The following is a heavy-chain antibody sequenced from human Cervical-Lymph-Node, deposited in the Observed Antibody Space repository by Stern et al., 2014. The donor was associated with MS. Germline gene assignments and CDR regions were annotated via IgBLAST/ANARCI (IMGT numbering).Heavy chain of an antibody. CDR1: GYTFTSYG. Sequence: QVQLVQSGPEMKKPGASVKVSCKALGYTFTSYGISWVRQAPGQGLEWMGWISGYNGDTKYAQKFQGRVTMTTDTSTSTAYMELRSLRSDDTAVYYGARDSVRSTSAFDYWGQGTQVTVSS. CDR3: ARDSVRSTSAFDY. V-gene: IGHV1-18*01. CDR2: ISGYNGDT. J-gene: IGHJ4*02.